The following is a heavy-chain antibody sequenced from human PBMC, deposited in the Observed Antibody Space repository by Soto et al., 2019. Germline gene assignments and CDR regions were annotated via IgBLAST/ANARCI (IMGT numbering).Heavy chain of an antibody. Sequence: EVQLVESGGGLVQPGRSLRLSCAASGFTFDDYAMHWVRQAPGKGLEWVSGISWNSGSIAYADSVKGRFTISRDNAKNSLYLQMKSLRAEDTAFYYSARTTGYYTLGAFDIWGQGTMVTVSS. CDR3: ARTTGYYTLGAFDI. V-gene: IGHV3-9*01. CDR2: ISWNSGSI. J-gene: IGHJ3*02. D-gene: IGHD3-9*01. CDR1: GFTFDDYA.